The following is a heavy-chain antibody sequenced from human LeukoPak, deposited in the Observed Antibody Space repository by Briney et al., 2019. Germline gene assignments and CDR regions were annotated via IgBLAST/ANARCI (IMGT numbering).Heavy chain of an antibody. Sequence: GGSLRLSCAASGFTFSSYDMSWVRQAPGKGLEWVSSLTSDGGSTEYADSVKGRFTISRDNSKNTLYLQMNSLRAEDTALYFCAKSLVRWAFDYWGRGALVSVSS. D-gene: IGHD1-26*01. CDR1: GFTFSSYD. V-gene: IGHV3-23*01. CDR3: AKSLVRWAFDY. CDR2: LTSDGGST. J-gene: IGHJ4*01.